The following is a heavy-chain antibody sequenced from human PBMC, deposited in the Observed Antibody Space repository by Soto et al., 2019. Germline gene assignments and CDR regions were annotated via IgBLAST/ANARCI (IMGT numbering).Heavy chain of an antibody. V-gene: IGHV3-23*01. Sequence: PGGSLRLSCAASGFTFSSYTLNWVRRAPGKGLEWVATSSDRRTGNTHYSDSVRGRFTLSRDYSRNILFLQMDSLRADDTALYYCTTWLTAHFDYWRRGTQVTVSS. D-gene: IGHD2-21*02. J-gene: IGHJ4*02. CDR2: SSDRRTGNT. CDR1: GFTFSSYT. CDR3: TTWLTAHFDY.